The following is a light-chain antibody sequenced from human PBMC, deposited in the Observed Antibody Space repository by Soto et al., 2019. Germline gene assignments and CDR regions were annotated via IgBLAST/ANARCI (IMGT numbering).Light chain of an antibody. Sequence: QSALTQPASVSGSPGQSITISCTGTSSDVGGYNYVSWYQQHPGKAPKLMIYDVSNRPSGVSNRFSGSKSCNTASLTMSGLQAEDEADYYCSSYTSSSTLVFGGGTKLTVL. V-gene: IGLV2-14*01. CDR2: DVS. CDR1: SSDVGGYNY. J-gene: IGLJ2*01. CDR3: SSYTSSSTLV.